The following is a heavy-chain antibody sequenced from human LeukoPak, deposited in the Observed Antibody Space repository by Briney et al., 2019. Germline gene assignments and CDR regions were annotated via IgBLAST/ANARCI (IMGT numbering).Heavy chain of an antibody. CDR3: ARALVGATSYYYYYMDV. Sequence: PSETLSLTCTVSGGSISSYYWSWIRQPPGKGLEWIGYIYYSGSTNYNPSLKSRVTISVDTSKNHFSLKLRYVTAADTAVYYCARALVGATSYYYYYMDVWGKGTTVTVSS. J-gene: IGHJ6*03. CDR1: GGSISSYY. V-gene: IGHV4-59*08. CDR2: IYYSGST. D-gene: IGHD1-26*01.